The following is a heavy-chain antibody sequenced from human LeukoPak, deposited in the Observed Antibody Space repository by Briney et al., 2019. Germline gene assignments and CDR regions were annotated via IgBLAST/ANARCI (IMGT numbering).Heavy chain of an antibody. J-gene: IGHJ6*02. V-gene: IGHV3-7*03. D-gene: IGHD3-16*01. Sequence: GGSLRLSWAASGFTFSSYWMNWARQAPGKGLEWVASINHNGNVNYYVDSVKGRFTISRDNAKNSLYLQMSNLRAEDTAVYFCARGGGLDVWGQGATVTVSS. CDR3: ARGGGLDV. CDR2: INHNGNVN. CDR1: GFTFSSYW.